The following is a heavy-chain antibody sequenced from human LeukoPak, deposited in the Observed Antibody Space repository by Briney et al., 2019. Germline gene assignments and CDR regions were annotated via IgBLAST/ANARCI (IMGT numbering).Heavy chain of an antibody. CDR3: ARSPTYYYMDV. Sequence: GESLRLSCEASGYTFSNYVIHWVRQAPGKGLEWLAVISYDGINKYYADSVKGRFTISRDQSKTTVDLQMDSLGGADTAVYYCARSPTYYYMDVWGKGTTVIVSS. V-gene: IGHV3-30-3*01. CDR1: GYTFSNYV. J-gene: IGHJ6*03. CDR2: ISYDGINK.